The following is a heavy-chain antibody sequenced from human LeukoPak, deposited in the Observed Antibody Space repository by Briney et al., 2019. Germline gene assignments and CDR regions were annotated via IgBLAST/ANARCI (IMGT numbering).Heavy chain of an antibody. D-gene: IGHD1-26*01. CDR2: ISYDGSNE. V-gene: IGHV3-30*04. J-gene: IGHJ4*02. CDR3: ARVGASVGALDY. Sequence: PGGSLRLSCAASGFTFSSYVMHWVRQAPGKGLEWVAIISYDGSNEYYADSVKGRFTISRDNAKNMLYLQMNSLRAEDTAVYYCARVGASVGALDYWGQGTLVTVSS. CDR1: GFTFSSYV.